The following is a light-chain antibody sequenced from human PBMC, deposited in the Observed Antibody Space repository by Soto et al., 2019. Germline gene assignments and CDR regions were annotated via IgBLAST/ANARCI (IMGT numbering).Light chain of an antibody. V-gene: IGKV3-20*01. CDR2: GAS. Sequence: EFVLTQSPGTLSLSPGERATLSCRASQSVSSNYLAWYQQKPGQAPRLLIYGASTRATGIADRFSGSGSGTDFTLSISRLEPEDFATYYCQRTYNAPFTFGPGTKVSIK. J-gene: IGKJ3*01. CDR1: QSVSSNY. CDR3: QRTYNAPFT.